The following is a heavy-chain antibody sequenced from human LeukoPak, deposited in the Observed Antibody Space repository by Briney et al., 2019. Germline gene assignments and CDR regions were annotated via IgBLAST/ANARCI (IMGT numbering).Heavy chain of an antibody. Sequence: SETLSLTCTVSGVSSSSSYWSWIRQTPEKGLEWIGEIHHYGTTNYNPSLKSRVTILIDTSKIQFSLKLSSVTAADTAVYYCARTFQSTVPGIAGAGAFDYWGQGILVTVSS. J-gene: IGHJ4*02. D-gene: IGHD6-13*01. CDR3: ARTFQSTVPGIAGAGAFDY. V-gene: IGHV4-34*01. CDR1: GVSSSSSY. CDR2: IHHYGTT.